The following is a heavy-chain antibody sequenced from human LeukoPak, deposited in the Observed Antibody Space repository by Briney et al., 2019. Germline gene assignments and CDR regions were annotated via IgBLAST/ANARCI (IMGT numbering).Heavy chain of an antibody. CDR1: GGSVTSTNW. J-gene: IGHJ4*02. D-gene: IGHD3-3*01. V-gene: IGHV4-4*02. CDR2: VHLDGRT. CDR3: AREGGFYRPLDY. Sequence: SETLSLTCGVSGGSVTSTNWWTWVRPPPGKGLEWIGEVHLDGRTNYNPSLKSRLTMSVDLSENHISLKLTPVTAADTAVYYCAREGGFYRPLDYSGQGTLVTVSS.